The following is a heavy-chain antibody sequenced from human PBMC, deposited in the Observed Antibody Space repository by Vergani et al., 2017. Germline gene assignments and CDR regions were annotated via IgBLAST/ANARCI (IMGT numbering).Heavy chain of an antibody. V-gene: IGHV1-69*09. CDR1: GFTFSSYY. CDR2: IIPILGIA. D-gene: IGHD5-24*01. J-gene: IGHJ3*02. Sequence: VQLVESGGGVVQPGRSLRLSCAASGFTFSSYYMHWVRQAPGQGLEWMGRIIPILGIANYAQKFQGRVTITADKSTSTAYMELSSLRSEDTAVYYCARGDGAPNAFDISGQGTMVTVSS. CDR3: ARGDGAPNAFDI.